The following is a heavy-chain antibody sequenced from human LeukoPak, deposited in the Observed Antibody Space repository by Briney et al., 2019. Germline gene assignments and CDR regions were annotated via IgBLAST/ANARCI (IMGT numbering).Heavy chain of an antibody. CDR2: IYYSGST. CDR3: ARLPNWNKYYFDY. V-gene: IGHV4-39*01. CDR1: GGSISSSSYY. J-gene: IGHJ4*02. D-gene: IGHD1/OR15-1a*01. Sequence: SETLSLTCTVSGGSISSSSYYWGWIRQPPGKGLERIGSIYYSGSTYYNPSLKSRVTISVDTSKNQFSLKLSSVTAADTAVYYCARLPNWNKYYFDYWGQGTLVTVSS.